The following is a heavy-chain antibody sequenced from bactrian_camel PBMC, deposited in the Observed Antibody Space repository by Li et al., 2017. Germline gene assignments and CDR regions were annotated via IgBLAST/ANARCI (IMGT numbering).Heavy chain of an antibody. CDR2: IGIDGTT. V-gene: IGHV3S53*01. Sequence: QVQLVESGGGSVQAGESLRLSCAASGRTRGVGCMAWFRRFPGGKDRERVARIGIDGTTTYADSVKGRFTISRDNAKNTLYLQMNSLKPEDTAKYYCAADPVGRYDCSSGSWSYNYWGQGTQVTVS. D-gene: IGHD3*01. J-gene: IGHJ4*01. CDR3: AADPVGRYDCSSGSWSYNY. CDR1: GRTRGVGC.